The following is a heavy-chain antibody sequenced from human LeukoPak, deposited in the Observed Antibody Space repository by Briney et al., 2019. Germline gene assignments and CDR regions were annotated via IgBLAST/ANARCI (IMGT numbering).Heavy chain of an antibody. CDR3: AKGHGANSLNYFDY. CDR2: ISFDGTNR. J-gene: IGHJ4*02. CDR1: GFTFRSYA. V-gene: IGHV3-30*04. D-gene: IGHD4-23*01. Sequence: GGSLRLSCAASGFTFRSYAMEWVRQAPGMGLEWVAVISFDGTNRYYADSVKGRSTISRDNSKSTLYLQLTSLRPEDMAVYYCAKGHGANSLNYFDYWGQGALVTISS.